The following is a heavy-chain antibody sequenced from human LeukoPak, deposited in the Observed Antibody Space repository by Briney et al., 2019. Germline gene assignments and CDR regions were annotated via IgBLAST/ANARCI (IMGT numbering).Heavy chain of an antibody. CDR1: GGSSSSYY. Sequence: SETLSLTCTVSGGSSSSYYWNWIRQPPGKGLEWIGYIYYTGSTNYNPSLKSRVTISLDTSKSQFSLKLSPVTAADTAVYYCARRLGSHFDYWGQGTLVTVSS. J-gene: IGHJ4*02. CDR3: ARRLGSHFDY. V-gene: IGHV4-59*08. CDR2: IYYTGST. D-gene: IGHD3-10*01.